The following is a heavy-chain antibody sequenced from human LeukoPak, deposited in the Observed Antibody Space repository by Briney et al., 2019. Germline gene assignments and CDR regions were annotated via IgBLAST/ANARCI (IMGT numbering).Heavy chain of an antibody. CDR1: GFTVSSNC. V-gene: IGHV3-53*01. Sequence: GGSLRLSCAASGFTVSSNCMSWVRQAPGKGLEWVSVIYSGGSTYYADSVKGRFTISRDDSKSTLSLQMNSLRVEDTAVYYCARDLAWGAFDYWGQGTLVSVSS. D-gene: IGHD7-27*01. J-gene: IGHJ4*02. CDR2: IYSGGST. CDR3: ARDLAWGAFDY.